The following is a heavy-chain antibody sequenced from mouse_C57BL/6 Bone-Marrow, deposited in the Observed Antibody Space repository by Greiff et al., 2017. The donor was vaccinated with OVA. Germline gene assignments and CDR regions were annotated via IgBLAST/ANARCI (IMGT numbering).Heavy chain of an antibody. D-gene: IGHD2-3*01. V-gene: IGHV1-81*01. J-gene: IGHJ2*01. CDR2: IYPRSGNT. CDR1: GYTFTSYG. CDR3: ASYSGYSDYFDY. Sequence: VQLQQSGAELARPGASVKLSCKASGYTFTSYGISWVKQRTGQGLEWIGEIYPRSGNTYYNEKFKGKATLTADKSSSTAYMELRSLTSEDSAVYFCASYSGYSDYFDYWGQGTTLTVSS.